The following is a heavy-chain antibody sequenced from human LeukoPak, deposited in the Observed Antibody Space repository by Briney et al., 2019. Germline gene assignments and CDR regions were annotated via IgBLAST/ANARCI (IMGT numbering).Heavy chain of an antibody. CDR2: IKQDGSEK. CDR1: GFTFSSDW. J-gene: IGHJ4*02. Sequence: GSLRLSCAASGFTFSSDWMSWVRQAPGKGLEWVANIKQDGSEKYYVNSVKGRFTISRDNAKNSLYLQMNSLRPEDTAFYYCAKDRGIHGSGSQDYWGQGTLVTVSS. D-gene: IGHD3-10*01. CDR3: AKDRGIHGSGSQDY. V-gene: IGHV3-7*03.